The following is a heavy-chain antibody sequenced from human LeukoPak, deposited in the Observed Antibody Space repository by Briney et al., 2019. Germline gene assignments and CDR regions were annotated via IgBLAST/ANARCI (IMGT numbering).Heavy chain of an antibody. V-gene: IGHV3-23*01. CDR1: GFTFSVAA. J-gene: IGHJ6*02. D-gene: IGHD6-6*01. CDR2: IGASGEST. CDR3: ARANSSSSRNRYYYYGMDV. Sequence: PGGSLRLSCAASGFTFSVAAMTWVRQAPGKGLEWVSLIGASGESTYYADSVKGRFTISRENAKNSLYLQMNSLRAGDTAVYYCARANSSSSRNRYYYYGMDVWGQGTTVTVSS.